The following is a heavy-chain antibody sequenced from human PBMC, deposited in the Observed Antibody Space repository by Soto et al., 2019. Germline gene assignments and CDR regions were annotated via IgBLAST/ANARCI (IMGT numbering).Heavy chain of an antibody. Sequence: QVQLVQSGAEVKKPGASVKVSCKASGYPFISYDIDWVRQAPGQGLEWMGWMNPDSGNTGYAQRFQGRFIMTRNTSITTAYMELSSLRSEDTAVYYCARGVHLSSGFDYWGQGTPVTVSS. D-gene: IGHD6-19*01. CDR1: GYPFISYD. CDR3: ARGVHLSSGFDY. CDR2: MNPDSGNT. V-gene: IGHV1-8*01. J-gene: IGHJ4*02.